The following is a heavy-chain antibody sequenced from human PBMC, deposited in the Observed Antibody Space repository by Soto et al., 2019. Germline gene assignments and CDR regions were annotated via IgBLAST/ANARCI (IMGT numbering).Heavy chain of an antibody. Sequence: ASVKVSCKPSGNTFTTYYLHWVRQAPGQGLEWMGIINPSSGSTNYAQKFQGRVTMTRDTSTSTVYMELSSLRSEDTAVYYCARDLSGYCSSTSCSRPGFDYWGQGTLVTVSS. CDR1: GNTFTTYY. D-gene: IGHD2-2*01. V-gene: IGHV1-46*03. CDR3: ARDLSGYCSSTSCSRPGFDY. J-gene: IGHJ4*02. CDR2: INPSSGST.